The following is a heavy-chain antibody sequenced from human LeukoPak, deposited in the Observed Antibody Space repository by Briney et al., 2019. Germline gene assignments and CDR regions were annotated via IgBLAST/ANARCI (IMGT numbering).Heavy chain of an antibody. CDR1: GGTFSSYA. CDR2: IIPIFGAT. J-gene: IGHJ4*02. D-gene: IGHD4-17*01. Sequence: SVKVSCKASGGTFSSYAFTWVRQAPGQGLEWMGRIIPIFGATNYAQKFQGRVTITTDESTTTAYMELSSLTSEDTAVYYCARDRLDGDYTDYWGQGTPVTVSS. CDR3: ARDRLDGDYTDY. V-gene: IGHV1-69*05.